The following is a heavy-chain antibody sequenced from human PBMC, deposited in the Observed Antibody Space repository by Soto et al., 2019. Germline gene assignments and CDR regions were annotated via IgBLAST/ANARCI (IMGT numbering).Heavy chain of an antibody. CDR1: GYTFTGYY. Sequence: GASVKVSCKASGYTFTGYYMHWVRQAPGQGLEWMGWINPNSGGTNYAQKFQGWATMPRDPFISAAYMELSRLRSDATAVYYCARGGGGTGSGSYSTGNWFDPWGQGTLVTVSS. CDR3: ARGGGGTGSGSYSTGNWFDP. CDR2: INPNSGGT. V-gene: IGHV1-2*04. J-gene: IGHJ5*02. D-gene: IGHD3-10*01.